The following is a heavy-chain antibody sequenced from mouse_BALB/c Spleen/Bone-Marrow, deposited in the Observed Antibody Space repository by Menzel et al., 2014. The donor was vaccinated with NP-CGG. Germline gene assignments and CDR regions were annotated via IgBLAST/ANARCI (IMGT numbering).Heavy chain of an antibody. Sequence: EVKLMESGPDLVKPSQSLSLTCSVTGYSITSGYNCHWIRQFPGNTLEWMGYIRYSDSTNYNPSLKSRISITRDTSKNQFFLQLNSVTTEDTATYYCARGTYGAMDYWGQGTSVTVSS. V-gene: IGHV3-1*02. CDR3: ARGTYGAMDY. J-gene: IGHJ4*01. D-gene: IGHD5-1*01. CDR2: IRYSDST. CDR1: GYSITSGYN.